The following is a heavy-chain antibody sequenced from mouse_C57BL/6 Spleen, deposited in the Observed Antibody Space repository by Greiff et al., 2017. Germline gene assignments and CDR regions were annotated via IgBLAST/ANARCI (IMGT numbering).Heavy chain of an antibody. J-gene: IGHJ1*03. CDR2: IHPSDSDT. CDR1: GYTFTSYW. CDR3: AKIYYDYDGGWDFDV. V-gene: IGHV1-74*01. D-gene: IGHD2-4*01. Sequence: VQLQQPGAELVKPGASVKVSCKASGYTFTSYWMHWVKQRPGQGLEWIGRIHPSDSDTNYNPKFKGKATLTVDKSSSTAYMQLSSLTSEDSAVYYCAKIYYDYDGGWDFDVWGTGTTVTVSS.